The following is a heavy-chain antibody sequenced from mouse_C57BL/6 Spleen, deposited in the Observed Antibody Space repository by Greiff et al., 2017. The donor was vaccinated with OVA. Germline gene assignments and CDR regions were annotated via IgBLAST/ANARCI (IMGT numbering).Heavy chain of an antibody. CDR3: ARASSSGDYYAMEY. J-gene: IGHJ4*01. Sequence: QVQLQQSGAELVRPGTSVKVSCKASGYAFTNYLIEWVKQRPGQGLEWIGVINPGSGGTNYNEKFKGKATLTADKSSSTAYMQLSSLTSEDSAVYFCARASSSGDYYAMEYWGQGTTVTVSS. D-gene: IGHD3-2*02. CDR2: INPGSGGT. V-gene: IGHV1-54*01. CDR1: GYAFTNYL.